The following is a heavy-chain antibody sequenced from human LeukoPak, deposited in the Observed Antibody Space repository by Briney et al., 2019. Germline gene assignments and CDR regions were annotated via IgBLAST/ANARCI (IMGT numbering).Heavy chain of an antibody. V-gene: IGHV4-30-4*08. CDR1: GGSISSGDYY. J-gene: IGHJ4*02. CDR3: ATERAYCSSTSCPLGY. D-gene: IGHD2-2*01. Sequence: SETLSLTCTVSGGSISSGDYYWSWIRQPPGKGLEWIGYIYYSGSTYYNPSLKSRVTISVDTSKNQFSLKLSSVTAADTAVYYCATERAYCSSTSCPLGYWGQGTLVTVSS. CDR2: IYYSGST.